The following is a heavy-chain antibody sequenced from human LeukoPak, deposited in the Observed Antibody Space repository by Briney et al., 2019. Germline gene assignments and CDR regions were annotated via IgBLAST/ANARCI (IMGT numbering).Heavy chain of an antibody. Sequence: SGTLSLTCAVYGGSFSGYYWSWIRQPPGKGLEWIGEINHGGSTNYNPSLKSRVTISVDTSKNQFSLKLSSVTAADTAVYYCARVGNLRFLEWFTYYYYYYMDVWGKGTTVTVSS. CDR1: GGSFSGYY. D-gene: IGHD3-3*01. V-gene: IGHV4-34*01. J-gene: IGHJ6*03. CDR2: INHGGST. CDR3: ARVGNLRFLEWFTYYYYYYMDV.